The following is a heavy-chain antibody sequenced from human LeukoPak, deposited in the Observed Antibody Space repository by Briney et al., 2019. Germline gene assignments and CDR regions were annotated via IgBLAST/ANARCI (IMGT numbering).Heavy chain of an antibody. D-gene: IGHD2/OR15-2a*01. V-gene: IGHV3-11*04. CDR3: ARSSSYFTYFDL. CDR2: MSSTGNTM. CDR1: GFTLGDYY. J-gene: IGHJ2*01. Sequence: PGGSLRLSCAASGFTLGDYYMSWIRQAPGKGLEWISYMSSTGNTMYYAESVKGRFTVSRDSANNSMSLQMTSLRAEDSAVYYCARSSSYFTYFDLWGRDTLVTVSS.